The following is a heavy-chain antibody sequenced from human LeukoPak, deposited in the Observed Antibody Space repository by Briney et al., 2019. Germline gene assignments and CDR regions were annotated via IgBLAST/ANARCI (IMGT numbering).Heavy chain of an antibody. D-gene: IGHD2-15*01. V-gene: IGHV1-18*01. CDR2: ISGGYNGDS. CDR1: GYNFRHYG. J-gene: IGHJ4*02. CDR3: ARDEKKYCSGGSCPAYFDY. Sequence: GASVKVSCKTSGYNFRHYGISWVRHAPGQGLEWMAWISGGYNGDSNYALKLRGSLTMTTDTSTSTAYMELRSLRSDDTAVYYCARDEKKYCSGGSCPAYFDYWGQGTLVTVSS.